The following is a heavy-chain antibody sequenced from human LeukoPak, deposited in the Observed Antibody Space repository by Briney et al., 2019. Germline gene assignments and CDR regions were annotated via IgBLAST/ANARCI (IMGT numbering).Heavy chain of an antibody. J-gene: IGHJ4*02. CDR2: IYYSGST. V-gene: IGHV4-31*03. CDR1: GGSISSGGYY. CDR3: ARGSDSSGYYRHTFDY. D-gene: IGHD3-22*01. Sequence: PSETLSLTCTVSGGSISSGGYYWSWIRQHPGKGLEWIGYIYYSGSTYYKPSLKSRVTISVDTSKNQFSLKLSSVTAADTAVYYCARGSDSSGYYRHTFDYWGQGTLVTVSS.